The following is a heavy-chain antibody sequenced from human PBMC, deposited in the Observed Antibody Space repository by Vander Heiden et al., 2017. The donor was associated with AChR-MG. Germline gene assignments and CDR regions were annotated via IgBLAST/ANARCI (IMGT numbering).Heavy chain of an antibody. CDR2: ISSSSSYI. Sequence: EVQLVESGGGLVKPGGSLRPSCAASGFTFSSYSMNWVRQAPGKGLGWVSSISSSSSYIYYADSVKGRFTISRDNAKNSLYLQMNGLSAEYRAVYYCARDNSYGLNWGQGTLVTVSS. D-gene: IGHD5-18*01. V-gene: IGHV3-21*01. J-gene: IGHJ4*02. CDR1: GFTFSSYS. CDR3: ARDNSYGLN.